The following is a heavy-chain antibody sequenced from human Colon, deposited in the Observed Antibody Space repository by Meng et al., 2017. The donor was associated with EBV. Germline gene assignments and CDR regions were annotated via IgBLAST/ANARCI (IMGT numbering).Heavy chain of an antibody. CDR2: IYYTGST. V-gene: IGHV4-30-4*01. Sequence: QVRRQVSGPGLVKPSQTLSLTFTVSGGSINSGDYYWSWIRQPPGKGLEWIGYIYYTGSTYYNPSLKSRVTISMDTSKNQFSLRLSSVTAADTAVYYCARNYYFDYWGQGTLVTVSS. J-gene: IGHJ4*02. CDR1: GGSINSGDYY. CDR3: ARNYYFDY.